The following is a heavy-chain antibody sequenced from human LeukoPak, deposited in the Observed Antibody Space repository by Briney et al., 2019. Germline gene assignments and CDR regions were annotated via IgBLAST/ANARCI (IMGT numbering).Heavy chain of an antibody. CDR3: ARDRTGRDWFDT. V-gene: IGHV3-64*01. CDR1: GFPFRPYA. Sequence: PGGSLRLSCAASGFPFRPYAMHWVRQAPGKGLEHVSAISSNGGTTSYANSVKGRFTISRDNSKNTLYLQMGSLRPEDMAVYYCARDRTGRDWFDTWGQGTLVTVSS. J-gene: IGHJ5*02. D-gene: IGHD1-1*01. CDR2: ISSNGGTT.